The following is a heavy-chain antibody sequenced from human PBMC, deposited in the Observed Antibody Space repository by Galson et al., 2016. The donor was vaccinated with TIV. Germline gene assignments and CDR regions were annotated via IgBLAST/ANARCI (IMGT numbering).Heavy chain of an antibody. CDR2: IDGDDDT. Sequence: FSLSRRRMCVTWVRQPPGKALEWLARIDGDDDTYYNNFLATRLFITKDTSRNQVVLTLTNLDPADTATYYCARASSDYFYNYGMDVWGQGTTVTVS. J-gene: IGHJ6*02. D-gene: IGHD6-19*01. CDR3: ARASSDYFYNYGMDV. V-gene: IGHV2-70*11. CDR1: FSLSRRRMC.